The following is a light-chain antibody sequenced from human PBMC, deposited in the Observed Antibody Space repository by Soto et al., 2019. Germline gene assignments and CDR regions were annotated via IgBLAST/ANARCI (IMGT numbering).Light chain of an antibody. CDR2: DAS. CDR3: QQRSNWPIT. Sequence: EIVLTQSPATLSLSPGERATLSCRDSQSVSSYLAWYQQKPDQAPRLLIYDASNRATGIPARFSGSGSGTDFTLTISSLEPEDFAVYYCQQRSNWPITFGQGTRLEIK. J-gene: IGKJ5*01. CDR1: QSVSSY. V-gene: IGKV3-11*01.